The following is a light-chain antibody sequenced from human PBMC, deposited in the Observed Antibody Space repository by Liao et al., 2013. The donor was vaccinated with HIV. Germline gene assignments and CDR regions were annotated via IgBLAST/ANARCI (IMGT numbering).Light chain of an antibody. CDR3: QVWDSSSDWV. J-gene: IGLJ3*02. V-gene: IGLV3-21*04. CDR2: YDS. Sequence: SYVLTQPPLVSVAPGKTARITCGGNNIESKSVHWYQQKPGQAPVLVIFYDSDRPSGIPERFSGSNSGNTATLTISRVEAGDEADYYCQVWDSSSDWVFGGGTNLTVL. CDR1: NIESKS.